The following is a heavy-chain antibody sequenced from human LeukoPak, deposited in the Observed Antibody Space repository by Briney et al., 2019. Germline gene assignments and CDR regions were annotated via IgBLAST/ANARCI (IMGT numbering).Heavy chain of an antibody. J-gene: IGHJ4*02. CDR3: AKLDSSGWQTLDY. Sequence: QPGGSLRLSCAASGFTFSSYAMSWVRQAPGKGLEWVSAIGGSGGSTYYADSVKGRFTISRDNSKNTLYLQMNSLRAEDTAVYYCAKLDSSGWQTLDYWGQGTLVTVSS. CDR2: IGGSGGST. V-gene: IGHV3-23*01. D-gene: IGHD6-19*01. CDR1: GFTFSSYA.